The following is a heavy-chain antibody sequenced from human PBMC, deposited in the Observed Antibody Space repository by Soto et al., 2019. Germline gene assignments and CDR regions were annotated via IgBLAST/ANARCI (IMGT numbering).Heavy chain of an antibody. Sequence: SETLSLTCTVSGGSMSSHYWTWLRQPPGKGLEWIGYISYSGSTYYNPSLKSRVTISADTSRNQFSLKLSSVIAAATAVYYCARADPDASVGYWGQGTLVTVSS. CDR1: GGSMSSHY. V-gene: IGHV4-59*11. D-gene: IGHD3-16*01. CDR2: ISYSGST. J-gene: IGHJ4*02. CDR3: ARADPDASVGY.